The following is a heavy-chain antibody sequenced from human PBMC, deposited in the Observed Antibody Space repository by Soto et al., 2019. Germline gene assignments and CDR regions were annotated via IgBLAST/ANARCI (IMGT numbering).Heavy chain of an antibody. D-gene: IGHD3-9*01. CDR2: IIPIFGTA. CDR3: ARVGDYDILTGRSYYYYYGMDV. CDR1: GGTFSSYA. V-gene: IGHV1-69*13. J-gene: IGHJ6*02. Sequence: ASVKVSCKASGGTFSSYAISWVRQAPGQGLEWMGGIIPIFGTANYAQKFQGRVTITADESTSTAYMELSSLRSEDTAVYYCARVGDYDILTGRSYYYYYGMDVWGQGTTVTVSS.